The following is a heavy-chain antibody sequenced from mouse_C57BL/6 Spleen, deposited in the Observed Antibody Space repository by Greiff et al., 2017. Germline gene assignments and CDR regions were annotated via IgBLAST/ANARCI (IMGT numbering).Heavy chain of an antibody. V-gene: IGHV14-1*01. CDR1: GFNIKDYY. CDR2: IDPDDGDT. Sequence: VQLQQSGAELVRPGASVKLSCTASGFNIKDYYMHWVKQRPEQGLEWIGRIDPDDGDTEYAPKFQGKATMTADPSSNTAYLQLSILTSEDTAVFSCTLISPFAYWGQGTLVTVSA. J-gene: IGHJ3*01. CDR3: TLISPFAY.